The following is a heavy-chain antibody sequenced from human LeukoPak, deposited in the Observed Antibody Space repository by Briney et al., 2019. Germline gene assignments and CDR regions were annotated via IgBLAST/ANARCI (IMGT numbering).Heavy chain of an antibody. J-gene: IGHJ6*03. CDR2: INPSSGGT. CDR3: AREPHYYYYMDV. Sequence: ASVKVSCKASGYTFTGYYMHWVRQAPGQGLEWMGRINPSSGGTNYAQKFQGRVTMTRDTSISTAYMELSRLRSDDTAVYYCAREPHYYYYMDVWGKGTTVTVSS. V-gene: IGHV1-2*06. CDR1: GYTFTGYY.